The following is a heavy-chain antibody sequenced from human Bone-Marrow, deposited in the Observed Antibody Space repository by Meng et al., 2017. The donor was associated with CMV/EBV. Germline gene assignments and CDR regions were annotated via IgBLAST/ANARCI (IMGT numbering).Heavy chain of an antibody. J-gene: IGHJ6*02. CDR1: GGSISSSSYY. CDR3: ARDPSCSSTSWWYYYYYYGMDV. V-gene: IGHV4-39*06. CDR2: IYYSGST. Sequence: GSLRLSCTVSGGSISSSSYYWGWIRQPPGKGLEWIGSIYYSGSTYYNPSLKSRVTISVDTSKNQFPLKLSSVTAADTAVYYCARDPSCSSTSWWYYYYYYGMDVWGQGTTVTVSS. D-gene: IGHD2-2*01.